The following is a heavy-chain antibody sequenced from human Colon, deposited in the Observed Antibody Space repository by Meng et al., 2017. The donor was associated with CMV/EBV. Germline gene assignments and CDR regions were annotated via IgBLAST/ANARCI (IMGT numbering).Heavy chain of an antibody. J-gene: IGHJ5*02. Sequence: GGSLRLSCGTSGFTFSSYTMHWVRQAPGKGLEWVASISYGGTYIYYSDSVQGRFSISRDNPKNSMFLQMNSLRPEDTAIYYCARQTSSSSYDHWGQGTLVTVSS. CDR2: ISYGGTYI. CDR1: GFTFSSYT. CDR3: ARQTSSSSYDH. V-gene: IGHV3-21*01. D-gene: IGHD2-2*01.